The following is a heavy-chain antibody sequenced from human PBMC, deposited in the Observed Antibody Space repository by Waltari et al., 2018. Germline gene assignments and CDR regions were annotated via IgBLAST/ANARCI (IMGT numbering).Heavy chain of an antibody. CDR2: ISTSSKLT. CDR3: ATSGDTPPLGR. CDR1: GFNVISFR. J-gene: IGHJ4*02. V-gene: IGHV3-48*02. D-gene: IGHD3-16*01. Sequence: VPLLESGGGLVQVGGSLRVSCVVPGFNVISFRMNWVRQAPGTGLEWVSHISTSSKLTHYADSVKGRFIVFRDTAKNSLYFEMSSLRDEDTAVYYCATSGDTPPLGRWGQGTQVTVSS.